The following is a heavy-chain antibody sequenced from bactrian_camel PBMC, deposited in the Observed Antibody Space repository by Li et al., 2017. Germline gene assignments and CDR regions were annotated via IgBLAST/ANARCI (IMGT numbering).Heavy chain of an antibody. Sequence: HVQLVESGGGSVQAGGSLRLSCAASGDTAVQYCKGWFRQAPGKEREWVGHFDSDGETAYADSAQGRFTITHDDAENTVYLQMDRLKPEDSATYYCAHDGAVIHGTFRNFIGFGQGTQVTV. CDR1: GDTAVQYC. CDR2: FDSDGET. J-gene: IGHJ4*01. D-gene: IGHD1*01. V-gene: IGHV3S55*01.